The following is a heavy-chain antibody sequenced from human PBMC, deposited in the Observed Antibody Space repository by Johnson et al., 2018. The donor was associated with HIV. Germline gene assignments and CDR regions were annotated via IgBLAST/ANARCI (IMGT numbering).Heavy chain of an antibody. CDR1: GFTFSSYA. V-gene: IGHV3-30-3*01. CDR2: ISYDGSNQ. D-gene: IGHD6-6*01. CDR3: ARGRGSSSADAFDI. J-gene: IGHJ3*02. Sequence: QVQLVESGGGVVQPGRSLRLSCAASGFTFSSYAMHWVRQAPGKGLEWVAVISYDGSNQNYAESVKGRFTISRDNSKNTLSLQMNSLRAEDMAVYYCARGRGSSSADAFDIWGQGTMVTVSS.